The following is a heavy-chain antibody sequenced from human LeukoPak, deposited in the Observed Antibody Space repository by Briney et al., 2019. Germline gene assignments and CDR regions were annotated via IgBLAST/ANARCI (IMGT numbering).Heavy chain of an antibody. Sequence: PGGSPRLSCAASGFTFNTYAMSWVRQAPGKGLEWVSGVIGSGKSTFYADSVKGRFTISRDNSRNTLYLQMNSLRVEDTAVYYCTRPHVDGGYYYHQYWGQGTLVTVSS. D-gene: IGHD3-22*01. CDR2: VIGSGKST. J-gene: IGHJ4*02. CDR3: TRPHVDGGYYYHQY. CDR1: GFTFNTYA. V-gene: IGHV3-23*01.